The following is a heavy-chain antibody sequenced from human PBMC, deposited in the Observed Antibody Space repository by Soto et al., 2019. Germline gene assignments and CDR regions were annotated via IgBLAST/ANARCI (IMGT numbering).Heavy chain of an antibody. V-gene: IGHV4-34*01. Sequence: SETLSRTWAVYGGSFSWYYWTWIRQTPGKGLEWIGEISHSGTTNYKPSLKSRVTISADPSKKQFSLNLTSVTAADSGVYYCARGECSSVYCFTRWALDIWGQGTVVTVSS. J-gene: IGHJ3*02. CDR1: GGSFSWYY. CDR2: ISHSGTT. CDR3: ARGECSSVYCFTRWALDI. D-gene: IGHD2-2*01.